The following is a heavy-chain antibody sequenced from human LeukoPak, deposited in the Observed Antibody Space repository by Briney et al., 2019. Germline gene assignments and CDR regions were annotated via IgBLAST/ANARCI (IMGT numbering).Heavy chain of an antibody. J-gene: IGHJ4*02. CDR2: ISGSGGST. CDR1: GFTFSSYA. D-gene: IGHD3-22*01. CDR3: AKYLSRYDSSPFDY. V-gene: IGHV3-23*01. Sequence: GGSLRLSCAASGFTFSSYAMSWVRQAPGMGLEWVSAISGSGGSTYYADSVKGRFTISRDNSKNTLYLQMNSLRAEDTAVYYCAKYLSRYDSSPFDYWGQGTLVTVSS.